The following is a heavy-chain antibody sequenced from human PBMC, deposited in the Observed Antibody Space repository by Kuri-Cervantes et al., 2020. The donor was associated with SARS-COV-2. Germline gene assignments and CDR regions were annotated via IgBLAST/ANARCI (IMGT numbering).Heavy chain of an antibody. CDR3: ARDRSTIPDAFDT. Sequence: ASVKVSCKASGYTFTGYYMHWVRQAPGQGLEWMGWINPNSGGTNYAQKFQGRVTMTRDTSISTAYMELSRLRSDDTAVYYCARDRSTIPDAFDTWGQGTMVTVSS. D-gene: IGHD2-2*01. CDR2: INPNSGGT. CDR1: GYTFTGYY. J-gene: IGHJ3*02. V-gene: IGHV1-2*02.